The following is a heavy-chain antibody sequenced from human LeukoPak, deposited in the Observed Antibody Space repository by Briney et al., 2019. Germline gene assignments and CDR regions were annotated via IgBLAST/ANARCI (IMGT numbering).Heavy chain of an antibody. CDR2: IHFRNSPI. D-gene: IGHD2-8*01. Sequence: PGGSLRLSCAASGFIFSTYNMIWVRQAPGKGLEWLSYIHFRNSPIYYADSVKGRFTISRGNAKNSLYLQIDSLRVEDTAMYYCARVVDGVTGSDYWGQGTLVTVSS. J-gene: IGHJ4*02. CDR3: ARVVDGVTGSDY. V-gene: IGHV3-48*04. CDR1: GFIFSTYN.